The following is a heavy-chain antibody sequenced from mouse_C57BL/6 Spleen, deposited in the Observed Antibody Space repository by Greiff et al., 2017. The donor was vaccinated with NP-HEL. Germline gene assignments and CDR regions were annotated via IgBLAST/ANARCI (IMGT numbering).Heavy chain of an antibody. CDR3: ARGFITTVYFDY. CDR2: IYPGDGDT. CDR1: GYAFSSSW. V-gene: IGHV1-82*01. D-gene: IGHD1-1*01. Sequence: VQLQQSGPELVKPGASVKISCKASGYAFSSSWMNWVKQRPGKGLEWIGRIYPGDGDTNYNGKFKGKATLTADKSSSTAYMQLSSLTSEDSAVYFCARGFITTVYFDYWGQGTTLTVSS. J-gene: IGHJ2*01.